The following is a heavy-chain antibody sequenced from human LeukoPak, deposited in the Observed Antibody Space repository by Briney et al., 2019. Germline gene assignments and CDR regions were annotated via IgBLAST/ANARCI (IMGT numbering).Heavy chain of an antibody. CDR3: ARGYYDFWSGYGAFDI. Sequence: SETLSLTCTVSGGSISSGGYYWSWIRQHPGKGLEWIGYIYYSGSTYYNPSLKSRVTISVDTSKNKFSLKLSSVTAADTAVYYCARGYYDFWSGYGAFDIWGQGTMVTVSS. J-gene: IGHJ3*02. V-gene: IGHV4-31*03. CDR1: GGSISSGGYY. D-gene: IGHD3-3*01. CDR2: IYYSGST.